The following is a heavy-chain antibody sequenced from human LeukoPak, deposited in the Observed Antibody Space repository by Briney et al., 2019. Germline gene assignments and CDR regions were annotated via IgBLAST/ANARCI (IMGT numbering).Heavy chain of an antibody. Sequence: PSGTLSLTCAVSGGSISSSNWWSWVRQPPGKGLEWIGEIYHSGSTNYNPSLKSRVTISVDTSKNQFSLKLSSVTAADTAVYYCARDVYYYDSSGRYFDYWGQGTLVTVSS. CDR1: GGSISSSNW. V-gene: IGHV4-4*02. J-gene: IGHJ4*02. CDR3: ARDVYYYDSSGRYFDY. CDR2: IYHSGST. D-gene: IGHD3-22*01.